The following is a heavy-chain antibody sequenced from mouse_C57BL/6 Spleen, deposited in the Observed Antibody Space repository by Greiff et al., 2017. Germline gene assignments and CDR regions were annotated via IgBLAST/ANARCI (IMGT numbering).Heavy chain of an antibody. J-gene: IGHJ1*03. Sequence: EVQLVESEGGLVQPGSSMKLSCTASGFTFSDYYMAWVRQVPEKGLEWVANINYDGSSTYYLDSLKSRFIISRDNAKNILYLQMSSLKSEDTATYYCARDWDDYDGTRYFDVWGTGTTVTVSS. V-gene: IGHV5-16*01. CDR2: INYDGSST. CDR3: ARDWDDYDGTRYFDV. D-gene: IGHD2-4*01. CDR1: GFTFSDYY.